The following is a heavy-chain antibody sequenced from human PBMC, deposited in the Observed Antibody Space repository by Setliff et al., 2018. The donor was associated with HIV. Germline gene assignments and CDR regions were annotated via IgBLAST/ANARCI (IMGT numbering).Heavy chain of an antibody. J-gene: IGHJ4*02. CDR1: GGSFSDYY. D-gene: IGHD3-22*01. V-gene: IGHV4-4*09. Sequence: ASETLSLTCTVSGGSFSDYYRSWIRQPPGKGLERIGYIYTSGSTNYNPSLKSRVTISVDTSKNQFSLKLSSVTAADTAFYYCAKPYYDISGYYFYYFDYWGQGTLVTVSS. CDR3: AKPYYDISGYYFYYFDY. CDR2: IYTSGST.